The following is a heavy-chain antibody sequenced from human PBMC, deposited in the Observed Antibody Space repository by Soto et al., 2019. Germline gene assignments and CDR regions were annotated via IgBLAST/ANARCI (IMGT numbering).Heavy chain of an antibody. CDR1: GFTFSNYA. Sequence: PGGSLRLSCAASGFTFSNYAMSWVRQAPGKGLEWVSAISGSGGSTYYADSVKGRFTIPRDNFKNTLYLQMNSLRAEDTAVYYCAKSSVGYNYYYGMDVWGQGTTVTVSS. CDR2: ISGSGGST. J-gene: IGHJ6*02. CDR3: AKSSVGYNYYYGMDV. V-gene: IGHV3-23*01.